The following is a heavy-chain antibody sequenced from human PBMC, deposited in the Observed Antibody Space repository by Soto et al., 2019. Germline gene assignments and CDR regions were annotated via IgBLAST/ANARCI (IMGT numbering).Heavy chain of an antibody. D-gene: IGHD5-18*01. V-gene: IGHV1-2*02. Sequence: ASVKVSCKASGYTFTGYYIHWVRQAPGQGLEWMGWINPNSGGTNYAQKFQGRVTMTRDTSNSTAYMEVSRLRYNDTAVYFCARGTSSYDSSAWGQGTLVTVSS. J-gene: IGHJ5*02. CDR3: ARGTSSYDSSA. CDR2: INPNSGGT. CDR1: GYTFTGYY.